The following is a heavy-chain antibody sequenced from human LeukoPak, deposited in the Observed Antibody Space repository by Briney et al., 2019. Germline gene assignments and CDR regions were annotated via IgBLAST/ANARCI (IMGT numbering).Heavy chain of an antibody. CDR1: GYTFTSYD. Sequence: ASVKVSCKASGYTFTSYDINWVRQATGQGLEWMGWMNPNSGNTGYAQKFQGRVTITGNTSISTAYMELSSLRSEDTAVYYCARGDDRYCGGDCYQMGYWGQGTLVTVSS. V-gene: IGHV1-8*03. J-gene: IGHJ4*02. D-gene: IGHD2-21*02. CDR3: ARGDDRYCGGDCYQMGY. CDR2: MNPNSGNT.